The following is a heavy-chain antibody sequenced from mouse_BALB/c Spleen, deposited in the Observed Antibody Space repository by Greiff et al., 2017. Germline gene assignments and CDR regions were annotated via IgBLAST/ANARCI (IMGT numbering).Heavy chain of an antibody. Sequence: QVQLQQPGAELVKPGTSVKLSCKASGYNFTSYWINWVKLRPGQGLEWIGDIYPGSGSTNYNEKFKSKATLTVDTSSSTAYMQLSSLASEDSAFYYCAGVITWYFDVWGAGTTVTVSS. CDR1: GYNFTSYW. CDR3: AGVITWYFDV. J-gene: IGHJ1*01. D-gene: IGHD1-1*01. CDR2: IYPGSGST. V-gene: IGHV1-55*01.